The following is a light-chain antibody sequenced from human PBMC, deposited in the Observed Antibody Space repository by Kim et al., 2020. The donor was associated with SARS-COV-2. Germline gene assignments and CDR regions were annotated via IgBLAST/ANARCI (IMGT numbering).Light chain of an antibody. Sequence: LSPGEGATLSCRASHNIGINLAWYQQARGQAPRLLIYDASTRATGIPATFSGSGSGTEFTLTISSLQSEDFAVYYCQQYNNWPLTFGGGTKVDIK. CDR3: QQYNNWPLT. V-gene: IGKV3-15*01. CDR2: DAS. CDR1: HNIGIN. J-gene: IGKJ4*01.